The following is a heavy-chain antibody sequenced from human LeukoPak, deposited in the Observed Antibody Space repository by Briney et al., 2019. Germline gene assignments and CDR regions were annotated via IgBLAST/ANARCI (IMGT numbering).Heavy chain of an antibody. CDR3: ASGYCSGGSCLTHFYF. J-gene: IGHJ4*02. CDR2: IIPIFVTS. V-gene: IGHV1-69*05. CDR1: GGTFSNSA. Sequence: SVKVSCKASGGTFSNSAISWVRQAPGQGLQWMGRIIPIFVTSTYAQKFLGRVTITTDESTSTAYTELSSLRSEDTAVYYCASGYCSGGSCLTHFYFWGQGTLVTVSS. D-gene: IGHD2-15*01.